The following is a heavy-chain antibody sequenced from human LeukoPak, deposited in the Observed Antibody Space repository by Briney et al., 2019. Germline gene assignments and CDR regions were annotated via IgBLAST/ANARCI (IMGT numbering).Heavy chain of an antibody. D-gene: IGHD3-22*01. CDR2: IRYDGSNK. Sequence: PGGSLRLSCAASGFTFSSYGMQWVRQAPGKGLEWVASIRYDGSNKYYADSVKGRFTISRDNSKNTLYLQMNSLRAEDTAVNYCAKEKKNYYDSSGYPGYDHWGQGTLVTVSS. CDR3: AKEKKNYYDSSGYPGYDH. J-gene: IGHJ4*02. CDR1: GFTFSSYG. V-gene: IGHV3-30*02.